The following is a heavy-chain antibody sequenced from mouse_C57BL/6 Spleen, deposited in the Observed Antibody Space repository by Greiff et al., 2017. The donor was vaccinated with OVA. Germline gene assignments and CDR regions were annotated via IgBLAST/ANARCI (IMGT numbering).Heavy chain of an antibody. J-gene: IGHJ4*01. CDR1: GFTFSSYA. V-gene: IGHV5-9-1*02. D-gene: IGHD2-3*01. CDR2: ISSGGDYI. Sequence: EVQGVESGEGLVKPGGSLKLSCAASGFTFSSYAMSWVRQTPEKRLEWVAYISSGGDYIYYADTVKGRFTISRDNARNTLYLQMSSLKSEDTAMYYCTREGGYFGYYAMDYWGQGTSVTVSS. CDR3: TREGGYFGYYAMDY.